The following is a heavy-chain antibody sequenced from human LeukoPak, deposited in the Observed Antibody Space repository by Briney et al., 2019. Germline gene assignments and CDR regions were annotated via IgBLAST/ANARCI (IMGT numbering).Heavy chain of an antibody. J-gene: IGHJ4*02. CDR2: ISGSGGST. D-gene: IGHD6-13*01. CDR1: GFTFCSYA. V-gene: IGHV3-23*01. CDR3: AKDHRPGIAAAGTGGFDY. Sequence: GGSLRLSCAASGFTFCSYAMSWVRQAPGKGLEWVSAISGSGGSTYYAGSVKGRFTISRDNSKNTLYLQMNSLRAEDTAVYYCAKDHRPGIAAAGTGGFDYWGQGTLVTVSS.